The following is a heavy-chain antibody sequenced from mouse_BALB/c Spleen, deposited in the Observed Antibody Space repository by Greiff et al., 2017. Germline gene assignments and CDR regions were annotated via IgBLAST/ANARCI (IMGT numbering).Heavy chain of an antibody. Sequence: VQLKESGAELVRPGALVKLSCKASGFNIKDYYMHWVKQRPEQGLEWIGWIDPENGNTIYDPKFQGKASITADTSSNTAYLQLSSLTSEDTAVYYCARMVRGFFAYWGQGTLVTVSA. CDR2: IDPENGNT. D-gene: IGHD2-3*01. CDR3: ARMVRGFFAY. J-gene: IGHJ3*01. V-gene: IGHV14-1*02. CDR1: GFNIKDYY.